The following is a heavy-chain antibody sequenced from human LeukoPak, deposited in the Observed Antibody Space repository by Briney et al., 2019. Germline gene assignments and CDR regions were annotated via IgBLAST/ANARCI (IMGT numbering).Heavy chain of an antibody. CDR3: ARLPGLLDHFDY. V-gene: IGHV5-51*01. J-gene: IGHJ4*02. Sequence: KPGESLKISCKGSGYSFTTYYIGWVRQMPGKGLEWMGIIYPGDSDTRYSPSFQGRVSISVDESITTAYLQWNNLKASDSAMYYCARLPGLLDHFDYWGQGTLVTVSS. CDR2: IYPGDSDT. D-gene: IGHD2-15*01. CDR1: GYSFTTYY.